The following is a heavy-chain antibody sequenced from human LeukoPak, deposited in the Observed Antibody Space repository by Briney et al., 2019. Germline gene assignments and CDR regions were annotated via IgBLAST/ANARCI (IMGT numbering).Heavy chain of an antibody. CDR1: GYTFNNYG. V-gene: IGHV1-69*13. CDR3: ASSKGPSSGYLI. J-gene: IGHJ4*02. CDR2: IIPIFGTA. Sequence: SVKVSCKTSGYTFNNYGISWVRQAPGQGLEWMGGIIPIFGTANYAQKFQGRVTITADESTSTAYMELSSLRSEDTAVYYCASSKGPSSGYLIWGQGTLVTVSS. D-gene: IGHD3-22*01.